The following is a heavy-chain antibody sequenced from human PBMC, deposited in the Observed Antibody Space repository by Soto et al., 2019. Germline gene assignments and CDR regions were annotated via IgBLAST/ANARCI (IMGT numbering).Heavy chain of an antibody. Sequence: QVQLVESGGGVVQPGRSPRLSCAASGFTFSSYGMHWVRQAPGKGLEWVAVISYDGSNKYYADSVKGRFTISRDNSKNTLYLQMNSLRAEDTAVYYCAKDHLDPYYDSSGYSPSYWGQGTLVTVSS. CDR2: ISYDGSNK. CDR3: AKDHLDPYYDSSGYSPSY. J-gene: IGHJ4*02. V-gene: IGHV3-30*18. D-gene: IGHD3-22*01. CDR1: GFTFSSYG.